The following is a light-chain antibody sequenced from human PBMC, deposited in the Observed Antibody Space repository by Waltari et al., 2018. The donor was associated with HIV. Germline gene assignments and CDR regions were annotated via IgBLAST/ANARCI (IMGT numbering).Light chain of an antibody. V-gene: IGKV3-20*01. J-gene: IGKJ5*01. CDR1: QSVSNIY. CDR2: DAS. CDR3: QEYGSSPPIT. Sequence: EIVLTQSPGTLSLSPGERAPLPCKASQSVSNIYLAWYQQKPGQAPRLLIYDASSRATGIPDRFAGSGSGTDFTLTISRLEPEDFAMYYCQEYGSSPPITFGQGTRLEI.